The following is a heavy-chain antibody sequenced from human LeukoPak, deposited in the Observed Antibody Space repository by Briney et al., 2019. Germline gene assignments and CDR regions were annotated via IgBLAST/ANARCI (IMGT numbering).Heavy chain of an antibody. J-gene: IGHJ5*02. V-gene: IGHV1-46*01. CDR1: GYIFTSYY. CDR2: INPSGGST. CDR3: ARYVVGGGLDP. Sequence: ASVKVSCKASGYIFTSYYMHWVRQAPGQGLEWMGIINPSGGSTSYAQKFQGRVTMTRDTSTSTVYMELSSLRSEDTAVYYCARYVVGGGLDPWGQGTLVTVSS. D-gene: IGHD4-23*01.